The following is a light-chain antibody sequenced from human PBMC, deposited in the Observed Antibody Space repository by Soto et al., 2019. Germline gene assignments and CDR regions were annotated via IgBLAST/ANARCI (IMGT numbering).Light chain of an antibody. J-gene: IGLJ1*01. CDR1: IRDVGGYDY. CDR2: DVS. V-gene: IGLV2-14*01. CDR3: GSYTTSSTYV. Sequence: QSALTHPASVAGTPGQSITISCTRNIRDVGGYDYVSWYQQHPGKAPKLMIYDVSNRPSGVSNRFSGSKSGNTASLTISGLQADDEADYYCGSYTTSSTYVFGTGTKVTVL.